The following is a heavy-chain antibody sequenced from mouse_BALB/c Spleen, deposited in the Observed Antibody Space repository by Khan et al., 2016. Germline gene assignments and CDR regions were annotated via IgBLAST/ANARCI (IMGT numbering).Heavy chain of an antibody. D-gene: IGHD1-1*01. J-gene: IGHJ2*01. CDR3: ARDNYGNPFDY. V-gene: IGHV5-6-5*01. Sequence: EVELVASGGGLMKPGESLKISCAASGFIFSSYAMSWVRQTPEKRLEWVASISSGGYTYYPDSMRGRFTISRDNAGNILYLQVSSLRSEDTAMYYCARDNYGNPFDYWGQGTTLTVSS. CDR1: GFIFSSYA. CDR2: ISSGGYT.